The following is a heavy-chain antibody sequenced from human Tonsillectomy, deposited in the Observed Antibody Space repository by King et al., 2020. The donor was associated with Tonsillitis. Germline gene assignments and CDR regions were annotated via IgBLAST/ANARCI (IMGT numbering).Heavy chain of an antibody. CDR3: AREPRTVAGSVFDY. Sequence: VQLVESGGGLVKPGGSLRLSCAASGFTFGTYSMNWVRQAPGKGLEGVSSISLRSGYIHYADSVKGRFTISRVDANDSWYLHMNTLRADDTAICFCAREPRTVAGSVFDYWGQGIMVTVSS. CDR2: ISLRSGYI. D-gene: IGHD6-19*01. J-gene: IGHJ4*02. CDR1: GFTFGTYS. V-gene: IGHV3-21*01.